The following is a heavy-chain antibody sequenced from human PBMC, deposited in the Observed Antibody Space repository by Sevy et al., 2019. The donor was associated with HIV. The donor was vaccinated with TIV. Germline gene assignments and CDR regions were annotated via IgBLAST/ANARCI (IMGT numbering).Heavy chain of an antibody. Sequence: GGSLRLSCAASGFTFSSYAMHWVRQAPGKGLEWVAVISYDGNNKYADSVKGRFTISRDNSKNTLYVQMNSLRAEDTAVYYCARDGSSGGLFLKDYYYFGMDVWGQGTTVTVSS. D-gene: IGHD3-16*01. J-gene: IGHJ6*02. CDR2: ISYDGNNK. V-gene: IGHV3-30*03. CDR1: GFTFSSYA. CDR3: ARDGSSGGLFLKDYYYFGMDV.